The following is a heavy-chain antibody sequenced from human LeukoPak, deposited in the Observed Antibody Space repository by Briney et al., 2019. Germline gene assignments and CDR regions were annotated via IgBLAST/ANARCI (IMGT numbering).Heavy chain of an antibody. J-gene: IGHJ4*02. Sequence: PSETLSLTYSVSGGSISSGTYYWSWIRQPAGRGLEWIGRIYTSGSTNYNPSLKSRVTISLETSKNQFSLKLSSVIAADTAVYYCARDGGWELPPLDYWGQGTLVTVSS. CDR2: IYTSGST. V-gene: IGHV4-61*02. CDR3: ARDGGWELPPLDY. CDR1: GGSISSGTYY. D-gene: IGHD1-26*01.